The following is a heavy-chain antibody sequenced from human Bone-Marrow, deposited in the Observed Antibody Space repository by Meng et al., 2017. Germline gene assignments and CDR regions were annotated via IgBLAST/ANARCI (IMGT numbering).Heavy chain of an antibody. Sequence: SVKVSCKASGGTFSSYTISWVRQAPGQGLEWMGRIIPILGIASYAQKFQGRVTITADKSTSTAYMELSSLRSEDTAVYYCARVYYGWVSYYYYYYDGMDVWGQGTTVTVSS. J-gene: IGHJ6*02. CDR3: ARVYYGWVSYYYYYYDGMDV. CDR2: IIPILGIA. V-gene: IGHV1-69*02. D-gene: IGHD3-10*01. CDR1: GGTFSSYT.